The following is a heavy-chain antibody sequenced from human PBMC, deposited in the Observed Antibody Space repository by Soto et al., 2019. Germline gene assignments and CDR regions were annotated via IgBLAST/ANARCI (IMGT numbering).Heavy chain of an antibody. J-gene: IGHJ4*02. D-gene: IGHD3-3*01. V-gene: IGHV3-23*01. Sequence: HPGGSLRLSCAASGFTFSSYAMSWVRQAPGKGLEWVSAISGSGGSTYYADSVKGRFTISRDNSKNTLYLQMNSLRAEDTAVYYCAKYSPIHKLRFLEWLSKSSLDYWGQGTLVTVSS. CDR2: ISGSGGST. CDR3: AKYSPIHKLRFLEWLSKSSLDY. CDR1: GFTFSSYA.